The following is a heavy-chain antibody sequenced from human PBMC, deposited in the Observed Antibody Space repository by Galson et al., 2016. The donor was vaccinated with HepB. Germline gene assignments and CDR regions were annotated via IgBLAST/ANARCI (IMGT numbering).Heavy chain of an antibody. CDR3: VTDPVVVGGGY. CDR2: LDPEEGKK. Sequence: SVKVSCKVSGFTLTELSIHWMRQAPGKGLEWMGGLDPEEGKKVYSQKFQGRVIMTEDTSTDTAYMELSSLRSEDTAVYYCVTDPVVVGGGYWGQGTLVTVSS. V-gene: IGHV1-24*01. D-gene: IGHD2-21*01. CDR1: GFTLTELS. J-gene: IGHJ4*02.